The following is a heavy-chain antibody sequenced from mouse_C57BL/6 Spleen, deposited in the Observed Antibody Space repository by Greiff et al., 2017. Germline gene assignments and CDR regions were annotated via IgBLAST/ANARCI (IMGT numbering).Heavy chain of an antibody. CDR1: GYTFTDHT. J-gene: IGHJ4*01. CDR3: ARSGDYYAMDY. CDR2: IYPRDGST. V-gene: IGHV1-78*01. D-gene: IGHD3-1*01. Sequence: VKLMESDAELVKPGASVKISCKVSGYTFTDHTIHWMKQRPEQGLEWIGYIYPRDGSTKYNEKFKGKATLTADKSSSTAYMQLNSLTSEVSAVYCCARSGDYYAMDYWGQGTSVTVSS.